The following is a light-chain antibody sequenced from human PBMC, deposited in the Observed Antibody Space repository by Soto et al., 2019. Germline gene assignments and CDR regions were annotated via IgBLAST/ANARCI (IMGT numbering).Light chain of an antibody. CDR2: DAS. J-gene: IGKJ5*01. CDR1: QGISSF. Sequence: DIQLTQSPFFLSASVGDRVTITCRASQGISSFLVWYQQKAGKAPKSLIYDASTWQTGVPSRFSGSGSGTEFTLTISSLQPEDSATYYCRQHNSLPITFGQGTRLDIK. CDR3: RQHNSLPIT. V-gene: IGKV1-9*01.